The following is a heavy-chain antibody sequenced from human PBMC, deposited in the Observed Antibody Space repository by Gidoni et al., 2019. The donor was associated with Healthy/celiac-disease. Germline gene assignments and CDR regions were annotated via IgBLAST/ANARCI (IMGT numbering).Heavy chain of an antibody. CDR2: ISYDGSNN. V-gene: IGHV3-30*03. Sequence: QVQLVESGGGVVQPGRSLSISLAAYGLILSSDGNHWVRQGQGKGLAWVAVISYDGSNNYYADSVKGRFTISRDNSKNTLCLQMNSLRAEDTAVYYCAGGYCSSTSCYAHYYYGMDVWGQGTTVTVSS. J-gene: IGHJ6*02. CDR3: AGGYCSSTSCYAHYYYGMDV. D-gene: IGHD2-2*01. CDR1: GLILSSDG.